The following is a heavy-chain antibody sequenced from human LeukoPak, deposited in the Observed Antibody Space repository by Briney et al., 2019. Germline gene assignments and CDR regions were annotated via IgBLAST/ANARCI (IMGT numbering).Heavy chain of an antibody. V-gene: IGHV3-30*03. CDR3: VATAGVFGY. J-gene: IGHJ4*02. CDR1: GFTFSSYG. CDR2: ISYDGSNK. D-gene: IGHD2-15*01. Sequence: PGGSLRLSCAASGFTFSSYGMHWVRQAPGKGLEWVAVISYDGSNKFYADSVKGRFTISRDNSKNTLYMQMNSLRAEDSAVYYCVATAGVFGYWGQGTLVTVSS.